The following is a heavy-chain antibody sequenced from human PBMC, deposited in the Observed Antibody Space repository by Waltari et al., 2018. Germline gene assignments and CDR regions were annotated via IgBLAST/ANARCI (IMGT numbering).Heavy chain of an antibody. D-gene: IGHD1-26*01. CDR2: IYTSGST. V-gene: IGHV4-61*02. Sequence: QVQLQESGPGLVKPSQTLSLTCTVSGGSISSGSYYWSWIRQPAGKGLEWIGRIYTSGSTNYNPSLKSRVTISVDTSKNQFSLKLSSVTAADTAVYYCARDQVYSGSYYFDYWCQGTLVTVSS. J-gene: IGHJ4*02. CDR1: GGSISSGSYY. CDR3: ARDQVYSGSYYFDY.